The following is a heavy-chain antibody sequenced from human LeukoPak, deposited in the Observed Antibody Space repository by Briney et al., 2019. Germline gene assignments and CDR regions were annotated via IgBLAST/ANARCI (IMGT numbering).Heavy chain of an antibody. CDR1: GFTFSSYG. V-gene: IGHV3-33*01. J-gene: IGHJ4*02. CDR2: IWYDGSNK. Sequence: GGSLRLSCAASGFTFSSYGMHWVRQAPGKGLEWVAVIWYDGSNKYYADSVKGRFTISRDNSKNTLYLQMNSLRAEDTAVYYCTRELSPVVKYYFDDWGQGTLVTVSS. D-gene: IGHD3-22*01. CDR3: TRELSPVVKYYFDD.